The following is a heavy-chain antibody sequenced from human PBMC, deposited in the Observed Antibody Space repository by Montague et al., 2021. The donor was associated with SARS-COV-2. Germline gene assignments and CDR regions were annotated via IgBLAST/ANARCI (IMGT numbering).Heavy chain of an antibody. D-gene: IGHD3-16*02. Sequence: SRSLSFAASGFTFSSYAMHWVRQAPGKGLEWVAVISYDGSNKYYAGSVRGRFTISREMNSLRAEDTAVYYCARDNYDYVWGSYRYIYWGQGTLVTVSS. V-gene: IGHV3-30*04. CDR1: GFTFSSYA. CDR3: ARDNYDYVWGSYRYIY. CDR2: ISYDGSNK. J-gene: IGHJ4*02.